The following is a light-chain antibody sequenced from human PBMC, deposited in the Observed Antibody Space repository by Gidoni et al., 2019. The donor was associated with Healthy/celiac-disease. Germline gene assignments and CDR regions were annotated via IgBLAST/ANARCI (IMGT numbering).Light chain of an antibody. J-gene: IGKJ3*01. Sequence: IQMTQSPSSLSASVGDRVTITCQASQAISNYCNWYQPQPGKAPKPLIYDASNLETGVPSRFSGSGSGTDFTFTISSLQPEDIATYYCQQYDNLPLTFXPXTKVDIK. CDR3: QQYDNLPLT. CDR2: DAS. CDR1: QAISNY. V-gene: IGKV1-33*01.